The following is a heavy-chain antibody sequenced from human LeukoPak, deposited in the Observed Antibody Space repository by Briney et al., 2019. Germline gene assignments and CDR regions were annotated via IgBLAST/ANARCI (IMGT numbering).Heavy chain of an antibody. CDR2: MNPNTGRT. CDR3: ARLSQTPDYYSNGGYYYLGY. V-gene: IGHV1-8*01. CDR1: RYTFTSYD. D-gene: IGHD3-22*01. Sequence: GASVKVSCKASRYTFTSYDINWVREAAGQGLEWMGWMNPNTGRTGSAQKFQGRLTMTRDTSISTAYMELSSLRSEDTAVYYCARLSQTPDYYSNGGYYYLGYWGQGTPVTVSS. J-gene: IGHJ4*02.